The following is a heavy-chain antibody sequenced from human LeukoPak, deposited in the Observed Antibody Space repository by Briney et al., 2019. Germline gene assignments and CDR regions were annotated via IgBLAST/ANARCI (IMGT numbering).Heavy chain of an antibody. CDR3: ARDFYYDSSDQSGVDY. V-gene: IGHV3-30*01. CDR1: GFTFSSYA. CDR2: ISYDGSNK. J-gene: IGHJ4*02. Sequence: PGRSLRLSCAASGFTFSSYAMHWARQAPGKGLEWVAVISYDGSNKYYADSVKGRFTISRDNSKNTLYLQMNSLRAEDTAVYYCARDFYYDSSDQSGVDYWGQGTLVTVSS. D-gene: IGHD3-22*01.